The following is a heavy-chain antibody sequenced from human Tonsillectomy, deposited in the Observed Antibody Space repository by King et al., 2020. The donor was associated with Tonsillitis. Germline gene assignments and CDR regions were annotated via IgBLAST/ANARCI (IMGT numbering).Heavy chain of an antibody. V-gene: IGHV3-23*03. Sequence: VQLVESGGGLVQPGGSLRLSCAASGFTFSSYAMSWVRQAPGKGLEWVSVIYSGGSSTYYADSVKGRFTISRDNSKNTLYLQMNSLRAEDTAVYYCAKGPLLSPWGQGTLVTVSS. CDR1: GFTFSSYA. J-gene: IGHJ5*02. CDR3: AKGPLLSP. D-gene: IGHD2-15*01. CDR2: IYSGGSST.